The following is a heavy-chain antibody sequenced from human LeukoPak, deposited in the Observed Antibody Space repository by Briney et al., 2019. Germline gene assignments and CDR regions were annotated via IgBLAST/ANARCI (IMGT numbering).Heavy chain of an antibody. CDR2: INPNSGGT. CDR1: GYTFTGYY. V-gene: IGHV1-2*02. Sequence: ASVKVSCKASGYTFTGYYMHWVRQAPGQGLEWMGWINPNSGGTNYAQKFQGRVTMTRDTSISTAYMELSRLRSDDTAVYYCARDSEGFWSGYYLGGIDYWGQGTLVTVSS. D-gene: IGHD3-3*01. J-gene: IGHJ4*02. CDR3: ARDSEGFWSGYYLGGIDY.